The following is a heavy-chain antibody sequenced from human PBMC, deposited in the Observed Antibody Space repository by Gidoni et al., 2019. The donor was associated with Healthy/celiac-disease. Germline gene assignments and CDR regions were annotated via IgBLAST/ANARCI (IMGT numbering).Heavy chain of an antibody. J-gene: IGHJ6*02. D-gene: IGHD2-15*01. Sequence: QVQLVESGGGVVKPGRSLRLACAASGFTFSSYAMHWVRQTPGKGLECVSVASFDGSNEYYADSVKGRFTISRDNSKNTLYLRMNSLRADDTAVYYCSRAKGVVVAATPYYSMDVWGQGTTVTVSS. CDR1: GFTFSSYA. CDR2: ASFDGSNE. CDR3: SRAKGVVVAATPYYSMDV. V-gene: IGHV3-30-3*01.